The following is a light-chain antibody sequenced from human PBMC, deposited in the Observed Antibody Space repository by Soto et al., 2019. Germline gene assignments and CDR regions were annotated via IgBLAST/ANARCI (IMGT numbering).Light chain of an antibody. CDR1: QGISNY. V-gene: IGKV1-27*01. J-gene: IGKJ4*01. CDR2: AAS. CDR3: QKYNSAPRLT. Sequence: DIQMTQSPSSLSASVGDRVTITCRASQGISNYLAWYQQKPGKVPKLLIYAASTLQAGVPSRFSGSGSGTDFTLTISSLQPEDVATYYCQKYNSAPRLTFGGGTKVEIK.